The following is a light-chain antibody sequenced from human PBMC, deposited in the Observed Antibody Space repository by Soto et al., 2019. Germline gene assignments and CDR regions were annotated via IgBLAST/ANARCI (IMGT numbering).Light chain of an antibody. V-gene: IGLV2-14*01. J-gene: IGLJ2*01. CDR3: SSFRVTNNLEPNVV. CDR1: SSDIGNYNY. Sequence: QSALAQPASVSGSPGQSITISCTGTSSDIGNYNYVSWYHQHPSKAPRLMIYEVTNRPSGTSNRFSGSKSGNTASLTISGLQAEDEGDYFCSSFRVTNNLEPNVVFGGGTKLTVL. CDR2: EVT.